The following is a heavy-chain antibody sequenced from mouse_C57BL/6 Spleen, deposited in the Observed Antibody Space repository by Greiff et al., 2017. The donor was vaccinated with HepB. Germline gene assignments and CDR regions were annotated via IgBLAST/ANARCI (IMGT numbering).Heavy chain of an antibody. V-gene: IGHV5-4*01. CDR3: ARDGPHYYAMDY. J-gene: IGHJ4*01. CDR1: GFTFSSYA. CDR2: ISDGGSYT. Sequence: EVNVVESGGGLVKPGGSLKLSCAASGFTFSSYAMSWVRQTPEKRLEWVATISDGGSYTYYPDNVKGRFTIARDNAKNNLYLQMSHLKSEDTAMYYCARDGPHYYAMDYWGQGTSVTVSS.